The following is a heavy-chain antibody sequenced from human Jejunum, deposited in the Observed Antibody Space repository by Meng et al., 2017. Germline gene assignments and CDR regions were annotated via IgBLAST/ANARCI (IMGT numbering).Heavy chain of an antibody. CDR1: GGSIESNNW. J-gene: IGHJ2*01. D-gene: IGHD3-10*02. CDR2: VYHSGST. V-gene: IGHV4-4*02. CDR3: ARADYVRYFDL. Sequence: QVQLQAPRPGLVKPSEPLSLTCAVSGGSIESNNWWTWIRQPPGQGLEWIGEVYHSGSTHYNPSLQSRVTISIDNSKNRFSLSLNSVTAADTAIYYCARADYVRYFDLWGRGTLVTVSS.